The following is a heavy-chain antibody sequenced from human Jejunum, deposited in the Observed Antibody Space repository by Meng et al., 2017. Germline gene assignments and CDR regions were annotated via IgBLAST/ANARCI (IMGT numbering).Heavy chain of an antibody. V-gene: IGHV3-74*01. CDR3: AQSDYFHY. CDR1: GCIFSERW. J-gene: IGHJ4*02. CDR2: IRYDGSSA. Sequence: DVQQVESGGGLVQHGGSLRLSCAASGCIFSERWMHWVRQAPGKGLVWVSRIRYDGSSANYADSVKGRFTISRDNAKNTLYLQMDSLRAEDTAVYYCAQSDYFHYWGQGALVTVSS.